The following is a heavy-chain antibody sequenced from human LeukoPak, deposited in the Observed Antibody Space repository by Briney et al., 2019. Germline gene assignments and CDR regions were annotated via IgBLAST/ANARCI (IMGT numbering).Heavy chain of an antibody. CDR1: GFTFSDYS. J-gene: IGHJ4*02. CDR2: ISSSSSYI. Sequence: PGGSLRLSCAASGFTFSDYSMHWVRQAPGKGLEWVSSISSSSSYIYYADSVKGRFTISKDNAKNSLYLQMNSLRAEDTAVYYCARASTAAAGIFPSYYFDYWGQGTLVTVSS. V-gene: IGHV3-21*01. CDR3: ARASTAAAGIFPSYYFDY. D-gene: IGHD6-13*01.